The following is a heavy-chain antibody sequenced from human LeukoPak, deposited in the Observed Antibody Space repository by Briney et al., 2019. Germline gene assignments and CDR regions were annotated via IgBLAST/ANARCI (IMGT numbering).Heavy chain of an antibody. V-gene: IGHV4-39*02. CDR2: VYYDGNT. CDR1: GGSINRSSYY. D-gene: IGHD1-26*01. J-gene: IGHJ4*02. Sequence: SETLSLTCSVSGGSINRSSYYWGWIRQAPGKGLEWIGSVYYDGNTYYNPNPSLKSRATVSMDTSRNQFSLKLRSVTAADTAVYYCTKDSGHHRTDCWGQGTLVTVSS. CDR3: TKDSGHHRTDC.